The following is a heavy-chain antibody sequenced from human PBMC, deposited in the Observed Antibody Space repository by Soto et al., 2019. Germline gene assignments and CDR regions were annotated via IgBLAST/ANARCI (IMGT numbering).Heavy chain of an antibody. Sequence: QVQLVESGGGVFQPGRSLRLSCAASGFSFSDHALHWVRQAPGKGLEWVAVISYDGMNKRYADSVKGRFTISRDNSKNMLNLQVNSLTLEDTAVFYCARDSIGSGGGYIDYWGQGTLVTVSS. CDR1: GFSFSDHA. J-gene: IGHJ4*02. D-gene: IGHD3-10*01. CDR3: ARDSIGSGGGYIDY. V-gene: IGHV3-30*04. CDR2: ISYDGMNK.